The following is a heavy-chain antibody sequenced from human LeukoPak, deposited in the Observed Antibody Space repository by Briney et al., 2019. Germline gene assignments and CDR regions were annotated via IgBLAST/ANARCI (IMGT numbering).Heavy chain of an antibody. D-gene: IGHD3-10*01. CDR2: ISGSGGST. J-gene: IGHJ4*02. Sequence: PGGSLGLSCAASGFTFSSYAMSWVRQAPGKGLEWVSAISGSGGSTYYADSVKGRFTISRDNSKNTLYLQMNSLRAEDTAVYYCAKGVYGSGYYFDYWGQGTLVTVSS. CDR3: AKGVYGSGYYFDY. CDR1: GFTFSSYA. V-gene: IGHV3-23*01.